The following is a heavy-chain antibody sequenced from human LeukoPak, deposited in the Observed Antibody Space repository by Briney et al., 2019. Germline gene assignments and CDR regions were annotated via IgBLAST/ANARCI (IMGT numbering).Heavy chain of an antibody. D-gene: IGHD2-8*02. J-gene: IGHJ4*02. V-gene: IGHV3-30-3*01. Sequence: TGGSLRLSCAASGFIFSSYAMHWVRQAPGKGLEWVALISYDGSNKQYADSVKGRFTISRDNSKNTLYLRMNSLRAEDTAVYYCARDSAWSDYFDYWGQGTLVTVSS. CDR2: ISYDGSNK. CDR1: GFIFSSYA. CDR3: ARDSAWSDYFDY.